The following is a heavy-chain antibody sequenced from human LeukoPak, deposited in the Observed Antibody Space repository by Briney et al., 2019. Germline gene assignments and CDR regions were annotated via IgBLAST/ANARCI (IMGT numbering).Heavy chain of an antibody. Sequence: PGGSLRLSCAASGFTFSSYWMSWVRQAPGKGLEWVAKTKQDGSEKYYVDSVKGRFTISRDNAKNSLYLKMNSLRAEDTAVYYCARDSPTPYCSSTSCSFDYWGQGTLVTVSS. J-gene: IGHJ4*02. V-gene: IGHV3-7*01. CDR1: GFTFSSYW. CDR3: ARDSPTPYCSSTSCSFDY. CDR2: TKQDGSEK. D-gene: IGHD2-2*01.